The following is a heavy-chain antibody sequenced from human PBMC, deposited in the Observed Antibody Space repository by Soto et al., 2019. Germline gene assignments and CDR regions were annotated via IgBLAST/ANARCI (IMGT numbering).Heavy chain of an antibody. D-gene: IGHD7-27*01. J-gene: IGHJ4*02. CDR3: TTVQLGITDY. V-gene: IGHV3-73*01. CDR1: GSTVSGSA. Sequence: EVQLVESGGGLVQPGGSLKLSCAASGSTVSGSAMHWVRQASGKGLEWVGRIRSKANSYATAFAASGEGRFTITRDDSKNRAYLQLNRLKTEDTDVYYCTTVQLGITDYWGQGTLVTVSS. CDR2: IRSKANSYAT.